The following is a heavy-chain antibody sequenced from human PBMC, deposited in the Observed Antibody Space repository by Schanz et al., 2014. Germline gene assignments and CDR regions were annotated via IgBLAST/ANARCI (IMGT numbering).Heavy chain of an antibody. V-gene: IGHV4-31*02. CDR2: IYYRGNT. J-gene: IGHJ5*02. Sequence: VHLVESGGGLVQPGGSLRLSCAASGFTFSTSAMSWVRQVPGKGLEWIGFIYYRGNTYYNPSLKSRVSISLDPSKTQFFLNLNSLTAADTAVYYCARVPEPGWFDPWGQGTLVTVSS. D-gene: IGHD1-26*01. CDR1: GFTFSTSA. CDR3: ARVPEPGWFDP.